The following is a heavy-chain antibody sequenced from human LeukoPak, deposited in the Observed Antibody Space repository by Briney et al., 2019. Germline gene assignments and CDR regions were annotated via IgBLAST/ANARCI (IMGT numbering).Heavy chain of an antibody. V-gene: IGHV4-39*01. D-gene: IGHD3-22*01. CDR2: IYYSGST. J-gene: IGHJ5*02. CDR1: GCSISSSSYY. Sequence: SETLSLTCTVSGCSISSSSYYWGWIRQPPGKGLEWIGSIYYSGSTYYNPSLKSRVTISVDTSKNQFSLKLSSVTAADTAVYYCARKQYYYDSSGYSNWFDPWGQGTLVTVSS. CDR3: ARKQYYYDSSGYSNWFDP.